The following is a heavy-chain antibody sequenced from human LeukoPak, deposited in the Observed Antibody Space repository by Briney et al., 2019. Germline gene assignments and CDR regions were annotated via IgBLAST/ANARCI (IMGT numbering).Heavy chain of an antibody. V-gene: IGHV4-59*01. D-gene: IGHD6-19*01. CDR1: GGSISSYY. CDR2: IYYSGST. J-gene: IGHJ4*02. CDR3: ARLSTQWLVPYFDY. Sequence: PSETLSLTCTASGGSISSYYWSWIRQPPGKGLEWIGYIYYSGSTNYNPSLKSRVTISVDTSKNQFSLKLSSVTAADTAVYYCARLSTQWLVPYFDYWGQGTLVTVSS.